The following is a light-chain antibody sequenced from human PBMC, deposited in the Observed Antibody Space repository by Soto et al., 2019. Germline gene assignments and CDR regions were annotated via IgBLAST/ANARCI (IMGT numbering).Light chain of an antibody. CDR1: QSVSSS. Sequence: ILMTQSPATLSVSPGERATLSCRASQSVSSSLAWYQQKPGQAPRLLIYGASTRATGIPARFSGSGSGTEFTLTISSLQSEDFAVYYCQQYHNWPPITFGQGTRLEIK. V-gene: IGKV3-15*01. CDR2: GAS. CDR3: QQYHNWPPIT. J-gene: IGKJ5*01.